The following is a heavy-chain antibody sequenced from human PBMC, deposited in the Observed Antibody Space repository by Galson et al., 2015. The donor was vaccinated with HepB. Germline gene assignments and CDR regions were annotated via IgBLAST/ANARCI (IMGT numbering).Heavy chain of an antibody. CDR1: GFTFSSYG. J-gene: IGHJ4*02. D-gene: IGHD3-22*01. CDR2: ISYDGSNK. CDR3: AKDIRYYDSSGYYNYFDY. Sequence: SLRLSCAASGFTFSSYGMHWVRQAPGKGLEWVAVISYDGSNKYYADSVKGRFTISRDNSKNTLYLQMNSLRAEDTAVYYCAKDIRYYDSSGYYNYFDYWGQGTLVTVSS. V-gene: IGHV3-30*18.